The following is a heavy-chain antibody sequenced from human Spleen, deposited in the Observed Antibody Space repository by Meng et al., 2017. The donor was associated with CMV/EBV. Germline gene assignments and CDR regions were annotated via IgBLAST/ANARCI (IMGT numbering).Heavy chain of an antibody. CDR2: IYYSGST. Sequence: SETLSLTCTVYYGSVSSGSYYWSWIRQPPGKGLEWIGYIYYSGSTKYNPSLKSRVTISIDTSKNQFTLRLSSVTAAETAVYYCARAPGYRSLYGMDVWGQGTTVTVSS. CDR1: YGSVSSGSYY. CDR3: ARAPGYRSLYGMDV. J-gene: IGHJ6*02. D-gene: IGHD1-1*01. V-gene: IGHV4-61*01.